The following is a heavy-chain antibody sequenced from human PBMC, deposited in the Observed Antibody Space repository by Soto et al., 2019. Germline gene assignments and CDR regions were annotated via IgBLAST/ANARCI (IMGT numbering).Heavy chain of an antibody. CDR1: GGSFSGYY. CDR2: INHSGST. D-gene: IGHD3-10*01. CDR3: ARGYGRNFDY. V-gene: IGHV4-34*01. Sequence: QVQLQQWGAGLLKPSETLSLTCAVYGGSFSGYYWNWIRQPPGKGLEWIGEINHSGSTNYNPSLQSRVTISVDTSKNQFSLKLSSVTAADTAVYYSARGYGRNFDYWGQGTLVTVSS. J-gene: IGHJ4*02.